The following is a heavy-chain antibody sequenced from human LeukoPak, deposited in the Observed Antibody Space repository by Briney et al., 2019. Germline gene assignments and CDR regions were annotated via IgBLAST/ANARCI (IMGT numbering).Heavy chain of an antibody. D-gene: IGHD3-22*01. V-gene: IGHV3-33*06. CDR1: GFKFSHYG. Sequence: QPGGSLRLSCAASGFKFSHYGIHWVRQAPGKGLKGLAVIWDDGSNRYYAGSVEGRFTISRDNSKNMMYLQMNSLRAEDTAVYFCAKPGDDSGGYHSWYFDLWGRGTLVSVSS. CDR2: IWDDGSNR. CDR3: AKPGDDSGGYHSWYFDL. J-gene: IGHJ2*01.